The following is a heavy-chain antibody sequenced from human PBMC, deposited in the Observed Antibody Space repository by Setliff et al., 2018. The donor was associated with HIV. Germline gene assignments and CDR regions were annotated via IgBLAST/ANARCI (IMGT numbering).Heavy chain of an antibody. V-gene: IGHV4-4*07. J-gene: IGHJ4*02. CDR3: ARDAFSSYYDILTGTWRYFDN. Sequence: SETLSLTCTVSGGSINSYYWSWIRQPAGKGLEWIGHIYTSGSANYNPSLKSRVTISVDTSKNQLSRKLSSVTAADTAVYYCARDAFSSYYDILTGTWRYFDNWGQGTLVTVSS. D-gene: IGHD3-9*01. CDR2: IYTSGSA. CDR1: GGSINSYY.